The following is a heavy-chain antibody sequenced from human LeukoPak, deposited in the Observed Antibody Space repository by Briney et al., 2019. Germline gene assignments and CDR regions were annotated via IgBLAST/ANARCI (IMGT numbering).Heavy chain of an antibody. CDR2: IYYSGST. D-gene: IGHD3-3*01. CDR1: GGSISSYY. V-gene: IGHV4-59*01. CDR3: ARDTKTGYFDL. Sequence: SETLSLTCTVSGGSISSYYWSWIRQPPGKGLEWIGYIYYSGSTNYNPSLKSRVTISVDTSKNQFSLKLSSVTAADTAVYYCARDTKTGYFDLWGRGTPVTVSS. J-gene: IGHJ2*01.